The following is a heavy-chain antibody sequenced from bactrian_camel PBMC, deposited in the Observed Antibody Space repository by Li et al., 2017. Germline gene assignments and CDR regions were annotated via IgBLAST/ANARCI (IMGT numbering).Heavy chain of an antibody. V-gene: IGHV3S28*01. D-gene: IGHD2*01. CDR2: IDTGDGST. J-gene: IGHJ4*01. Sequence: QLVESGGDSVQAGGSLRLSCEASGYSVSKGYMAWFRQAPGKEREGVAAIDTGDGSTYYLNCVEGRFTISHDNAKNTLYLVMNSLKPEDTAMYYCAADSCSYCSDGDCYTSGGALANKYRGQGTQVTVS. CDR1: GYSVSKGY. CDR3: AADSCSYCSDGDCYTSGGALANKY.